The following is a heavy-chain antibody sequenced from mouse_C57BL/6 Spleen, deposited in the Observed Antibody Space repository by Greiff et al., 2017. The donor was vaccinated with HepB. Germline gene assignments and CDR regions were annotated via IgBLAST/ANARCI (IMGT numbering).Heavy chain of an antibody. D-gene: IGHD2-1*01. CDR2: INPNNGGT. Sequence: EVQLQQSGPELVKPGASVKISCKASGYTFTDYYMNWVKQSHGKSLEWIGDINPNNGGTSYNQKFKGKATLTVDKSSSTAYMELRSLTSEDSAVYYFAPDLPRGAMDYWGQGTSVTVSS. CDR1: GYTFTDYY. J-gene: IGHJ4*01. CDR3: APDLPRGAMDY. V-gene: IGHV1-26*01.